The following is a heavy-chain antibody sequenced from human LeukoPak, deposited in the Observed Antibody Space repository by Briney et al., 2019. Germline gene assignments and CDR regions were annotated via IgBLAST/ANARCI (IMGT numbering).Heavy chain of an antibody. D-gene: IGHD6-19*01. CDR1: GFTFSSYA. CDR2: ISYDGSNK. CDR3: ARSSGWYNFDY. Sequence: GGSLRLSCAASGFTFSSYAMHWVRQAPGKGLEWVAVISYDGSNKYYADSVKGRFTISRDNSKNPLYLQMNSLRAEDTAVYYCARSSGWYNFDYWGQGTLVTVSS. J-gene: IGHJ4*02. V-gene: IGHV3-30-3*01.